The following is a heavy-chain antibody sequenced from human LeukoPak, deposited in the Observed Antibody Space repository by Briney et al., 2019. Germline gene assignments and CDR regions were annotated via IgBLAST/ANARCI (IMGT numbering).Heavy chain of an antibody. J-gene: IGHJ4*02. CDR1: GYTFTGYY. CDR2: INPNSGGT. V-gene: IGHV1-2*04. CDR3: ATVSWFGARGDY. Sequence: VASVKVSCKAPGYTFTGYYMHWVRQAPGQGLEWMGWINPNSGGTNYAQKFQGWVTMTRDTSTDTAYMELSSLRSEDTAVYYCATVSWFGARGDYWGQGTLVTVSS. D-gene: IGHD3-10*01.